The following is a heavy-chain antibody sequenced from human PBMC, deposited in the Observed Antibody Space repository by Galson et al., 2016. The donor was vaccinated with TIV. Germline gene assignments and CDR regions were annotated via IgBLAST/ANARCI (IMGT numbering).Heavy chain of an antibody. CDR1: GFTFSTYA. CDR2: IRYDGSRR. V-gene: IGHV3-30*03. Sequence: SLRLSCAASGFTFSTYAMSWVRQAPGKGLEWVALIRYDGSRRYYADSVKGRFTISRDDSKNTLYLQMNGLRRDDSAVYYCASGVVAHTYYFYGMDVWGQGTTVTVSS. D-gene: IGHD2-15*01. CDR3: ASGVVAHTYYFYGMDV. J-gene: IGHJ6*02.